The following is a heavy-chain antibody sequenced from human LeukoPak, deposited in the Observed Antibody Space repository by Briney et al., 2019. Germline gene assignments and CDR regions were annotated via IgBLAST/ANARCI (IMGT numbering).Heavy chain of an antibody. CDR3: AKGNTIFGVVIDY. D-gene: IGHD3-3*01. V-gene: IGHV3-23*01. J-gene: IGHJ4*02. Sequence: GESLRLSCAASGFTFSSYAMSWVRQAPGKGLEWVSAISGSGGSTYYADSVKGRFTISRDNSKNTLYLQMNSLRAEDTAVYYCAKGNTIFGVVIDYWGQGTLVTVSS. CDR2: ISGSGGST. CDR1: GFTFSSYA.